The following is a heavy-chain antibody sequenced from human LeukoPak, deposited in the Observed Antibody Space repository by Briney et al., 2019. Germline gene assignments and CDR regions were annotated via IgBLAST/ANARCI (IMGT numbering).Heavy chain of an antibody. V-gene: IGHV4-59*08. Sequence: PSETLSLTCTVSGGSIGSYYWSWIRQPPGKGLEWIGYIYYSGSTNYNPSLKSRVTISVDTSKNQFSLKLSSVTAADTAVYYCARADGGNEYYYYYYMDVWGKGTTVTVSS. D-gene: IGHD4-23*01. CDR1: GGSIGSYY. CDR2: IYYSGST. CDR3: ARADGGNEYYYYYYMDV. J-gene: IGHJ6*03.